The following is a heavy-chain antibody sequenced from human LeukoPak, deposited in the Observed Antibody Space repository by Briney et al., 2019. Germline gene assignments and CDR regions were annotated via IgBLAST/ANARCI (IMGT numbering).Heavy chain of an antibody. CDR1: GGSISSGGYY. V-gene: IGHV4-31*03. J-gene: IGHJ6*02. CDR2: IYYSGST. D-gene: IGHD3-3*01. CDR3: ARGNVLRFLSPPGVGMDV. Sequence: PSETLSLTCTVSGGSISSGGYYWSWIRQHPGKGLEWIGYIYYSGSTYYNPSLKSRVTISVDTSKNQFSLKLSSVTAADTAVYYCARGNVLRFLSPPGVGMDVWGQGTTVTVSS.